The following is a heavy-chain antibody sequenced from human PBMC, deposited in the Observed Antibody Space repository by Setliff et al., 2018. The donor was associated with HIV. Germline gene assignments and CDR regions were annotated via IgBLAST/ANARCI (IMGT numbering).Heavy chain of an antibody. J-gene: IGHJ4*02. D-gene: IGHD1-26*01. CDR1: GGTFSSYG. Sequence: SVKVSCKASGGTFSSYGISWVRQAPGQGLEWVGGIIPIFGTPDYAQKFQGRVTITTDESTSTAYMELSSLRSEDTAVYYCARDRWELPRVMENSHFDYWGQGTLVTVSS. V-gene: IGHV1-69*05. CDR3: ARDRWELPRVMENSHFDY. CDR2: IIPIFGTP.